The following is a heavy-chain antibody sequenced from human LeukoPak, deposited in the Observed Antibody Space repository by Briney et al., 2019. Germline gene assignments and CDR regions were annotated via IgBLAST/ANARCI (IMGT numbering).Heavy chain of an antibody. V-gene: IGHV3-23*01. Sequence: GGSLRLSCVASGFTFSSYAMSWVRQAPGKGLEWVSAISGSGVTTHYAGSVKGRFSISRDNSKNTLYLQMNSLRAEDTAVYYCAKYLTALTTGFEYWGQGTLVTVSS. CDR1: GFTFSSYA. D-gene: IGHD4-11*01. CDR3: AKYLTALTTGFEY. J-gene: IGHJ4*02. CDR2: ISGSGVTT.